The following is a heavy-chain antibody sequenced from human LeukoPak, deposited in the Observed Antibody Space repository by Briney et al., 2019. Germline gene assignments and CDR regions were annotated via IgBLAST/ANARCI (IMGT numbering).Heavy chain of an antibody. CDR1: GPSIGRSSAY. Sequence: SETLSLTFTLSGPSIGRSSAYGGWIRQPPGKGLEWIGSTYYSKNTYYNPSLKSRVTISADTSKNQFSLTLGSVSATHTAVYYCVSPRGLSYGYLDDWGQGTLVTVSS. J-gene: IGHJ4*02. D-gene: IGHD5-18*01. CDR3: VSPRGLSYGYLDD. V-gene: IGHV4-39*01. CDR2: TYYSKNT.